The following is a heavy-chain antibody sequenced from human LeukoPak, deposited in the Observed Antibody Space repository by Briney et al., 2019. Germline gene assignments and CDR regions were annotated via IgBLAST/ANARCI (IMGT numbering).Heavy chain of an antibody. J-gene: IGHJ4*02. Sequence: PGGSLRPSCAASGFTFSSYAMHWVRQAPGKGLEYVSAISSNGGSTYYANSVKGRFTISRDNSKNTLYLQMGSLRAEDMAVYYCARAPYDSSGYSDYWGQGTLVTVSS. CDR3: ARAPYDSSGYSDY. CDR2: ISSNGGST. D-gene: IGHD3-22*01. V-gene: IGHV3-64*01. CDR1: GFTFSSYA.